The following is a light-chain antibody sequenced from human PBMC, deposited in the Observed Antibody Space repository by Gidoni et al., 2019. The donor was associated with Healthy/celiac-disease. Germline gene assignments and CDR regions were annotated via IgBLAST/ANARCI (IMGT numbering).Light chain of an antibody. CDR3: KKRNRGT. Sequence: DIQLTPSPSFLSASVGDRVTITCRASQAISSYLAWYQQKPGKAPKLLTYAASTLQSGVPSRFSGSGSGTEFTLTISSLQPEDFATYYCKKRNRGTFGQGTKVEIK. V-gene: IGKV1-9*01. CDR1: QAISSY. CDR2: AAS. J-gene: IGKJ1*01.